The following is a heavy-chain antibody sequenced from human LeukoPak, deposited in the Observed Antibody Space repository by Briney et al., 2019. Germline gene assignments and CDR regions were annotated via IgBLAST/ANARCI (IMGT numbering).Heavy chain of an antibody. CDR1: GYTFTDYY. V-gene: IGHV1-2*02. CDR2: INPNSGDT. Sequence: ASVKVSCKASGYTFTDYYLHWVRQAPGQGFEWMGWINPNSGDTNYAQKFQGRVTMTRDTSISTAHMEMSRLRSDDTAVYYCASLQLLSRGYYYGMDVWGQGTTVIVSS. D-gene: IGHD2-21*02. J-gene: IGHJ6*02. CDR3: ASLQLLSRGYYYGMDV.